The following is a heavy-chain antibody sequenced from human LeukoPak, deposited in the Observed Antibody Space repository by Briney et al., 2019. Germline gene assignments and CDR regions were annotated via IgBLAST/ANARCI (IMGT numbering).Heavy chain of an antibody. V-gene: IGHV3-21*01. CDR3: ARSGIAVAGWFDY. J-gene: IGHJ4*02. Sequence: GGSLRLSCAASGFTFSSYSMNWVRQAPGKGLEWVSYISSSSSYIYYADSVKGRFTISRDNAKTSLYLQINSLRAEDTAVYYCARSGIAVAGWFDYWGQGTLVTVSS. CDR1: GFTFSSYS. CDR2: ISSSSSYI. D-gene: IGHD6-19*01.